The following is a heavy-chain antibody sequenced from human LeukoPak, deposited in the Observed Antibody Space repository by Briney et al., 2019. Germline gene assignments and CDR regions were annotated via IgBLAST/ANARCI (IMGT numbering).Heavy chain of an antibody. CDR3: ARGYSGSYLGMDV. Sequence: ASVTVSRTASGYTFTSYYMHWVRQAPGQGLEWMGIINPSGGSTSYAQKFQGRVTMTRDTSTSTVYMELSSLRSEDTAVYYCARGYSGSYLGMDVWGQGTTVTVSS. D-gene: IGHD1-26*01. V-gene: IGHV1-46*01. J-gene: IGHJ6*02. CDR2: INPSGGST. CDR1: GYTFTSYY.